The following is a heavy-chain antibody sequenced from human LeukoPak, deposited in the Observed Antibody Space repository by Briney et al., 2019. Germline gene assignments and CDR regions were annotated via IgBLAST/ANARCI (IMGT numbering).Heavy chain of an antibody. D-gene: IGHD3-9*01. V-gene: IGHV1-2*02. CDR2: INPNSGGT. CDR1: GYTFTGYY. J-gene: IGHJ4*02. CDR3: ARDLPPGDYDILTGYYIGTGYYFDY. Sequence: RASVKVSCKASGYTFTGYYMHWVRQAPGQGLEWMGWINPNSGGTNYAQKFQGRVTMTRDTSISTAYMELSRLRSDDTAVYYCARDLPPGDYDILTGYYIGTGYYFDYWGQGTLVTVSS.